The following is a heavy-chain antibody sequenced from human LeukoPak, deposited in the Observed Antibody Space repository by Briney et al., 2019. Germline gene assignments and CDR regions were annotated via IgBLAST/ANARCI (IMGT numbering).Heavy chain of an antibody. Sequence: GGSLRLSCTVSGFTVSSNSWSWVRQAPGKGLEWVSVIYSGGSTYYADSVKGRFTISRDNSKNTLYLQMNSLRAEDTAVYYCARELETTMVRGVIEYYFDYWGQGTLVTVSS. CDR3: ARELETTMVRGVIEYYFDY. D-gene: IGHD3-10*01. CDR2: IYSGGST. J-gene: IGHJ4*02. V-gene: IGHV3-66*01. CDR1: GFTVSSNS.